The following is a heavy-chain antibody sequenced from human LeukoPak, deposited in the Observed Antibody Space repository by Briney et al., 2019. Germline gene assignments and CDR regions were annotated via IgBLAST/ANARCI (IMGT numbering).Heavy chain of an antibody. CDR2: ARYDGSQK. D-gene: IGHD1-26*01. CDR1: GFTFSSYD. V-gene: IGHV3-30*02. J-gene: IGHJ4*02. Sequence: GGSLRLSCAASGFTFSSYDMYWVRQAPGKGLDWVAFARYDGSQKYYADSVKGRFTLSRDNSKNTLYLQMNSLRAEDTAVFYCAKGGARLHSYYFDYWGQGTLVTVSS. CDR3: AKGGARLHSYYFDY.